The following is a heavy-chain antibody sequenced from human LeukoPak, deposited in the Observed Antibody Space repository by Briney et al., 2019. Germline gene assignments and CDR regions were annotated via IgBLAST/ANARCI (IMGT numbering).Heavy chain of an antibody. CDR3: ARLTVAGTRIDY. V-gene: IGHV4-38-2*01. Sequence: SETLSLTCAVSGYSISSGYYWGWIRQPPGKGLEWIGSIYHSGSTYYNPSLKSRVTISVDTSKNQFSLKLSSVTAADTAVYYCARLTVAGTRIDYWGQGTLVTVSS. CDR2: IYHSGST. CDR1: GYSISSGYY. D-gene: IGHD6-19*01. J-gene: IGHJ4*02.